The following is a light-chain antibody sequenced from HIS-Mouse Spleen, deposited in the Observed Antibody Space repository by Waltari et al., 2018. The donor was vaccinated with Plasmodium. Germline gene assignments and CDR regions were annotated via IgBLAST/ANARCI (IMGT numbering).Light chain of an antibody. CDR3: MIWHSSAWV. Sequence: QAVLTQPSSLSASPGASASLTCTFRSGINVGTYRIYWYQQKPGSPPQYLLTYKSDSDKQQGSGVPSRFSGSKDASANAGILLISGLQSEDEADYYCMIWHSSAWVFGGGTKLTVL. CDR1: SGINVGTYR. CDR2: YKSDSDK. V-gene: IGLV5-45*02. J-gene: IGLJ3*02.